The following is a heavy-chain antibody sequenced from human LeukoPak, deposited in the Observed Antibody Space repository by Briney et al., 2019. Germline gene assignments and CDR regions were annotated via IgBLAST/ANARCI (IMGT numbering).Heavy chain of an antibody. J-gene: IGHJ4*02. CDR3: ARALVRVVPAGGY. CDR2: IKQDGSEK. Sequence: QAGGSLRLSCVVSGFTFSNYAMSWVRQAPGKGLEWVANIKQDGSEKYYVDSVKGRFTISRDNTKNSLYLQMNSLRAEDTAVYYCARALVRVVPAGGYWGQGTLVTVSS. D-gene: IGHD2-2*01. V-gene: IGHV3-7*01. CDR1: GFTFSNYA.